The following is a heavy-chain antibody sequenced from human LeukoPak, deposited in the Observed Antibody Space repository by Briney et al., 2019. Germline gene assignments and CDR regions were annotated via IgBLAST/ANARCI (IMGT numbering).Heavy chain of an antibody. Sequence: GGSLRLSCAASGFTFSTYGMSWVRQAPGKGLEWVSGISGSGGSKYYADSVKGRFTISRDNSKNKLYLQMNSLRAEDTAIYYCAKEYTGTFSPFPSYFDNWGQGTLVTVSS. CDR3: AKEYTGTFSPFPSYFDN. CDR1: GFTFSTYG. D-gene: IGHD1-26*01. V-gene: IGHV3-23*01. J-gene: IGHJ4*02. CDR2: ISGSGGSK.